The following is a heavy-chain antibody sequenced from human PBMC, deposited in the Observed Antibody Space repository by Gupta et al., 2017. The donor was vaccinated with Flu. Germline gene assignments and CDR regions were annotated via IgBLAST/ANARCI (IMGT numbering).Heavy chain of an antibody. V-gene: IGHV3-9*01. Sequence: EVRLVEAVGGLVRPGRALRLSCAASGFSFDDYDMHWVRQAPGKGLEWVSSISWDSGSVGYADSVKGRFTISRDNAKNSLYLQMNNLRREDAALYYCTKGQEREVLISRACDYWGQGIVVTVSS. CDR1: GFSFDDYD. CDR3: TKGQEREVLISRACDY. J-gene: IGHJ4*02. D-gene: IGHD3-22*01. CDR2: ISWDSGSV.